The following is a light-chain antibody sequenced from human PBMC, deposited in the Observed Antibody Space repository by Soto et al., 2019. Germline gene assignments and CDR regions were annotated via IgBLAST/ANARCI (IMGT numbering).Light chain of an antibody. CDR2: DVS. CDR3: SSYSSSSTLYD. V-gene: IGLV2-14*01. J-gene: IGLJ1*01. Sequence: QSALTQPASVSESPGQSITVSCTGTSSDVGGYNYVSWYQQHPGKAPKLMIYDVSDRPSGVSNRFSGSKSGNTASLTISGLQAEDEADYYCSSYSSSSTLYDFGTGTKLTVL. CDR1: SSDVGGYNY.